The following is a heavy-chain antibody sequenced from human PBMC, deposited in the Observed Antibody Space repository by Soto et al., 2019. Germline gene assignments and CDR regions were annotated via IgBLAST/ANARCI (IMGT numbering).Heavy chain of an antibody. V-gene: IGHV1-69*01. CDR1: GGTFSSYA. CDR3: ARRRGNYYGSSGLLDY. J-gene: IGHJ4*02. D-gene: IGHD3-22*01. Sequence: QVQLVQSGAEVKKPGSSVKVSCKASGGTFSSYAISWVRQAPGQGLEWMGGIIPIFGTANYAQKFQGRVTITADESTSTAYMELSSLRSEDTAVYYCARRRGNYYGSSGLLDYWGQGTLVTVSS. CDR2: IIPIFGTA.